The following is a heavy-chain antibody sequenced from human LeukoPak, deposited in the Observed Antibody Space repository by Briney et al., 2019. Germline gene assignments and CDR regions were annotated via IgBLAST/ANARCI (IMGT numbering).Heavy chain of an antibody. D-gene: IGHD3-22*01. CDR2: ISGSGGGT. CDR3: AKGVYYDSSGPFDY. V-gene: IGHV3-23*01. CDR1: GFTFSSYA. Sequence: PGGSLRLSCAASGFTFSSYAMSWVRQAPGKGLEWVSAISGSGGGTYYADSVKGRFTISRDNSKNTLYLQMNSLRAEDTAVYYCAKGVYYDSSGPFDYWGQGTLVTVSS. J-gene: IGHJ4*02.